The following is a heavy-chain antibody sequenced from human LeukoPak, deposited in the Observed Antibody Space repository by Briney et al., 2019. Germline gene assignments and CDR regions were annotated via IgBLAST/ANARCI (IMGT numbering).Heavy chain of an antibody. CDR3: ATYINWVAGDV. CDR1: GFTFSESW. J-gene: IGHJ6*02. CDR2: INHEGGGI. D-gene: IGHD1-1*01. V-gene: IGHV3-7*01. Sequence: GGSLRLSCAASGFTFSESWMTWVRQVPGQGLEWVAHINHEGGGIQYVDSVKGRCTISRDNAKGSVYLQMNSLRAEDTAIYHCATYINWVAGDVWGQGTTVIVSS.